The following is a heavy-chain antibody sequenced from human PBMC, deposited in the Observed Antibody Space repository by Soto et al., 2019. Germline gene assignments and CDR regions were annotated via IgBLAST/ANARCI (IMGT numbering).Heavy chain of an antibody. D-gene: IGHD6-19*01. J-gene: IGHJ5*02. V-gene: IGHV4-34*01. CDR3: ARAGYSSGWYISYNWFDP. Sequence: ETLSLTCAVYGGSFSGYYCSWIRQPPGKGLEWIGEINHSGSTNYNPSLKSRVTISVDTSKNQFSLKLSSVTAADTAVYYCARAGYSSGWYISYNWFDPWGQGTLVTVSS. CDR1: GGSFSGYY. CDR2: INHSGST.